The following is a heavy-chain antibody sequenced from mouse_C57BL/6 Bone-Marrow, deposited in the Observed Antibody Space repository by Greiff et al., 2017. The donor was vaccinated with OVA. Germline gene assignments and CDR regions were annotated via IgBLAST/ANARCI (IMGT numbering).Heavy chain of an antibody. V-gene: IGHV1-18*01. Sequence: DVQLQESGPELVKPGASVKIPCKASGYTFTDYNMDWVKQSHGKSLEWIGDINPNNGGTIYNQKFKGKATLTVDKSSSTAYMEIRSLTSEDTAVYYCARSPIYYYGSSYVSYAMDYWGQGTSVTVSS. CDR2: INPNNGGT. CDR3: ARSPIYYYGSSYVSYAMDY. CDR1: GYTFTDYN. D-gene: IGHD1-1*01. J-gene: IGHJ4*01.